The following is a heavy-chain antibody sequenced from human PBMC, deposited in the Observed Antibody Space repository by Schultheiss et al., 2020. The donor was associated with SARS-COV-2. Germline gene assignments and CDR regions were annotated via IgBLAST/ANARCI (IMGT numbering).Heavy chain of an antibody. CDR2: ISSSGSTI. CDR3: ASDSYGLN. V-gene: IGHV3-48*04. CDR1: GFTFSSYG. D-gene: IGHD5-18*01. Sequence: GGSLRLSCAASGFTFSSYGMNWVRQAPGKGLEWVSSISSSGSTIYYADSVKGRFTVSTDNAKNSLFLQMNSLRVEDTAVYYCASDSYGLNWGQGTLVTVSS. J-gene: IGHJ4*02.